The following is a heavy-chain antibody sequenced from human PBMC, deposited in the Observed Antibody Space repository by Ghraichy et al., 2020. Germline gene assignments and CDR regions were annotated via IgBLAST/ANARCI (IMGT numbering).Heavy chain of an antibody. CDR2: IYYSGST. CDR3: SMVTTRNNYYYYYYMDV. V-gene: IGHV4-39*01. D-gene: IGHD4-17*01. J-gene: IGHJ6*03. CDR1: GGSISSSSYY. Sequence: SETLSLTCTVSGGSISSSSYYWGWIRQPPGKGLEWIGSIYYSGSTYYNPSLKSRVTISVDTSKNQFSLKLSSVTAADTAVYYCSMVTTRNNYYYYYYMDVWGKGTTVTVSS.